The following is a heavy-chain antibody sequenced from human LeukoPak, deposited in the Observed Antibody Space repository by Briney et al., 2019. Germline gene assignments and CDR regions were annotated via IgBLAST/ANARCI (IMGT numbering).Heavy chain of an antibody. Sequence: SVKVSCKASGGTFSSYAISWVRQAPGQGLEWMGGIIPIFGTANYAQKFQGRVTITADESTSTAYMELSSLRSGDTAVYYCARDVVILRITMVRGGWFDPWGQGTLVTVSS. CDR2: IIPIFGTA. J-gene: IGHJ5*02. D-gene: IGHD3-10*01. CDR3: ARDVVILRITMVRGGWFDP. V-gene: IGHV1-69*01. CDR1: GGTFSSYA.